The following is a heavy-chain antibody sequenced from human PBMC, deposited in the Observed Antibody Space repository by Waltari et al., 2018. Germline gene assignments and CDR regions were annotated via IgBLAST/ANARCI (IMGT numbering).Heavy chain of an antibody. V-gene: IGHV3-21*01. CDR3: ARDPWGSYRHGEV. Sequence: EVQLVESGGGLVKPGGSLRLSCAASGFTFSGYSLNWVRQAPGKGLEWVSSISSSSSYIYYADSVKGRFTISRDNAKNSLYLQMNSLRAEDTAVYYCARDPWGSYRHGEVWGQGTLVTVSS. CDR1: GFTFSGYS. D-gene: IGHD3-16*02. CDR2: ISSSSSYI. J-gene: IGHJ4*02.